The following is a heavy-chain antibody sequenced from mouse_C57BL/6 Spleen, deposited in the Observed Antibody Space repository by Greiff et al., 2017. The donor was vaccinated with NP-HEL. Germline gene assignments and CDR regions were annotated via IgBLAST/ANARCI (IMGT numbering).Heavy chain of an antibody. V-gene: IGHV5-9-1*02. CDR2: ISSGGDYI. J-gene: IGHJ1*03. Sequence: EVNLVESGEGLVKPGGSLKLSCAASGFTFSSYAMSWVRQTPEKRLEWVAYISSGGDYIYYADTVKGRFTISRDNARNTLYLQMSSLKSEDTAMYYCTRASNYGAWYFDVWGTGTTVTVSS. CDR1: GFTFSSYA. D-gene: IGHD2-5*01. CDR3: TRASNYGAWYFDV.